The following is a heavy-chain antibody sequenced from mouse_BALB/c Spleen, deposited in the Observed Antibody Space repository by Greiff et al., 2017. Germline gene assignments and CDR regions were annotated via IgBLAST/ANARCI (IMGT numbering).Heavy chain of an antibody. D-gene: IGHD1-2*01. CDR3: ARETFTTATAGNFDV. CDR1: GYTFSSYW. V-gene: IGHV1-9*01. J-gene: IGHJ1*01. CDR2: ILPGSGST. Sequence: QVQLQQSGAELMKPGASVKISCKATGYTFSSYWIEWVKQRPGHGLEWIGEILPGSGSTNYNEKFKGKATFTADTSSNTAYMQLSSLTSEDSAVYYCARETFTTATAGNFDVWGAGTTVTVSS.